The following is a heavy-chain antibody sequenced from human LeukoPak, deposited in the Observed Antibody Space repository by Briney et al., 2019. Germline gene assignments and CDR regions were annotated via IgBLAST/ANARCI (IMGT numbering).Heavy chain of an antibody. J-gene: IGHJ2*01. D-gene: IGHD3-3*01. CDR2: ISGVGASYI. V-gene: IGHV3-21*01. Sequence: PGGSLRLSFQVPDFPLTRYTMSWVRQAPGKGLEWVSSISGVGASYIFYAASVKGPFTISTDNAKNSLYLQMDSLKVEDTAVYHSAKDNGLRYDFLGVKWYFDLWGRGTLVSVSS. CDR3: AKDNGLRYDFLGVKWYFDL. CDR1: DFPLTRYT.